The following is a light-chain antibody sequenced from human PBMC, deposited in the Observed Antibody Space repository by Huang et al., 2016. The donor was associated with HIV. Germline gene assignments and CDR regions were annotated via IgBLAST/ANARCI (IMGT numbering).Light chain of an antibody. CDR2: DAS. Sequence: EIVLTQSPATLSLSPGERATLSCRASQSIGSYLAWYQQRPGQAPRLLIYDASGRATGIPARFSGRGSGTDFTLTISSLEPEDFAVYYCQQRNNWPPWTFGQGTRVEIK. V-gene: IGKV3-11*01. J-gene: IGKJ1*01. CDR1: QSIGSY. CDR3: QQRNNWPPWT.